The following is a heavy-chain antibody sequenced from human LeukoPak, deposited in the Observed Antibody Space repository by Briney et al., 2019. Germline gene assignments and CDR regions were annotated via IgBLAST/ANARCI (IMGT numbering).Heavy chain of an antibody. D-gene: IGHD3-10*01. V-gene: IGHV4-4*07. CDR3: AKVAKYYYGSETYFFFEH. Sequence: SETLSLTCSVSDTSISTYYWSWIRQPAGKGLEWIGHIYTTGTTNYNPSPKSRVTMSIDTSKNQFSLNLRSVTAADTAVYYCAKVAKYYYGSETYFFFEHWGQGILVTVSS. CDR1: DTSISTYY. J-gene: IGHJ4*02. CDR2: IYTTGTT.